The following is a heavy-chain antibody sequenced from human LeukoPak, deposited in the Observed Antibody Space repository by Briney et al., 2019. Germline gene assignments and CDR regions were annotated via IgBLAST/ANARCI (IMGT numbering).Heavy chain of an antibody. J-gene: IGHJ4*02. CDR1: GFTFSSYE. CDR2: ISSSGSTI. V-gene: IGHV3-48*03. D-gene: IGHD3-16*02. Sequence: GGSLRLSCEASGFTFSSYEMNWVRQAPGKGLEWVSYISSSGSTIYYADSVKGRFTISRDNAKNSLYLQMNSLRAEDTAVYYCASAPYDYVWGSYRFDYWGQGTLVTVSS. CDR3: ASAPYDYVWGSYRFDY.